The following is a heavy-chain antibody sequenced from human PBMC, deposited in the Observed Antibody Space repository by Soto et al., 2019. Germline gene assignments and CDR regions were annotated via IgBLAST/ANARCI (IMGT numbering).Heavy chain of an antibody. D-gene: IGHD3-9*01. CDR3: ARESHDILTGPTWVWYFEL. CDR2: INDRGSI. J-gene: IGHJ2*01. CDR1: GGSFSGYY. Sequence: QVQLQQWGAGPLRPLETLSLTCGVSGGSFSGYYWAWIRQSPGKGLEWIGEINDRGSINYNPYLKSRVSISVEPSKNHYSLKMRSVTAADTAVYYCARESHDILTGPTWVWYFELWGRGTLVTVSS. V-gene: IGHV4-34*01.